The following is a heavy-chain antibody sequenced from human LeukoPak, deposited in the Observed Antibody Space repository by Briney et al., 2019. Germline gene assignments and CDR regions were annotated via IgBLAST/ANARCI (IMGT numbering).Heavy chain of an antibody. D-gene: IGHD3-22*01. V-gene: IGHV3-53*01. CDR3: ARGPRGYYDSSGTALDY. CDR2: IYSGGST. CDR1: GFTFSFYG. Sequence: PGGSLRLSCAASGFTFSFYGFNWVRQAPGKGLEWVSVIYSGGSTYYADSVKGRFTISRDNSKNTLHLQMNSLRTEDTAVYYCARGPRGYYDSSGTALDYWGQGTLVTVSS. J-gene: IGHJ4*02.